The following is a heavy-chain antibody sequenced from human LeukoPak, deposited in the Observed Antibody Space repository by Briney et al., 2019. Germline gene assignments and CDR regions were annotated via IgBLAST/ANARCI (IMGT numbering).Heavy chain of an antibody. Sequence: PSETLSLTCTVSGDSISSRTYYWGWIRQPPGKGLEWIASIYYSGSTSYNPSLKSRVTISVDTSKNQFSPKLRFVTAADMAVYYCATSTGSSNLGSWGQGTLVTVYS. V-gene: IGHV4-39*01. D-gene: IGHD2-2*01. J-gene: IGHJ4*02. CDR1: GDSISSRTYY. CDR2: IYYSGST. CDR3: ATSTGSSNLGS.